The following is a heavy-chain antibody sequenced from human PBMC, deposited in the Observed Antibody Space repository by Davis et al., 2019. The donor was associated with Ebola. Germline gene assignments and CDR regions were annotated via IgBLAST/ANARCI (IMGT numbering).Heavy chain of an antibody. CDR3: ARGRSAGIDY. CDR2: INHSGST. CDR1: GGSFSGHY. V-gene: IGHV4-34*01. Sequence: MPSETLSLTCAVYGGSFSGHYWSWIRQPPGKGLEWIGEINHSGSTNYNPSLKSRVTISVDTSKNQFSLKLSSVTAADTAVYYCARGRSAGIDYWGQGTLVTVSS. J-gene: IGHJ4*02.